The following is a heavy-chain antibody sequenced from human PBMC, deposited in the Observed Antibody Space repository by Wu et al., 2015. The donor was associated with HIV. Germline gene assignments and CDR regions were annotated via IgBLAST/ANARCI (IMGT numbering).Heavy chain of an antibody. CDR2: INAYTGNT. D-gene: IGHD3-10*01. V-gene: IGHV1-18*01. Sequence: QVQLVQSGVEVKKPGASVKVSCKASGYTFTTYGISWVRQAPGQGLEWMGWINAYTGNTNYAQKFQDRVTMTTDTSTSTAYMELRSLRSDDTAVYYCARDSSSGIMVRGVGHWGQGTLIIVSS. J-gene: IGHJ1*01. CDR1: GYTFTTYG. CDR3: ARDSSSGIMVRGVGH.